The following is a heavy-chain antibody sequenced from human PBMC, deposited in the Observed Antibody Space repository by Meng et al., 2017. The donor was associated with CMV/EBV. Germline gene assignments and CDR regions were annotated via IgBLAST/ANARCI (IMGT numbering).Heavy chain of an antibody. Sequence: GSLRLSCTVSGYSISSGYYWGWIRQPPGKGLEWIGSIYHSGSTYYNPSLKSRVTISVDTSKNQFSLKLSSVTAADTAVYYCAREMGQEVYDWGVFYDYGMDVWGQGTTVTVSS. D-gene: IGHD3-9*01. CDR3: AREMGQEVYDWGVFYDYGMDV. J-gene: IGHJ6*02. V-gene: IGHV4-38-2*02. CDR2: IYHSGST. CDR1: GYSISSGYY.